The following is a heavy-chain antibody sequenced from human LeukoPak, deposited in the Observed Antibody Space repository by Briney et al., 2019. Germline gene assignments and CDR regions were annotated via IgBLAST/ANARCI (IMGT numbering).Heavy chain of an antibody. V-gene: IGHV1-69*13. CDR3: ARASPYYDFWSGYWNNWFDP. J-gene: IGHJ5*02. Sequence: ASVKVSCKASGRTFSSYAISWVRQAPGQGLEWMGGIIPIFGTANYAQKFQGRATITADESTCTACMELSSLRSEDTAVYYCARASPYYDFWSGYWNNWFDPWGQGTLVTVSS. CDR1: GRTFSSYA. D-gene: IGHD3-3*01. CDR2: IIPIFGTA.